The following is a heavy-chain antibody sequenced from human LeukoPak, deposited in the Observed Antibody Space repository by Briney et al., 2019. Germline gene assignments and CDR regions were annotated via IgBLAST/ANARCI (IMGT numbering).Heavy chain of an antibody. CDR2: ISGSGGST. D-gene: IGHD3-22*01. CDR3: AKVGSSGYYRWYYFDY. CDR1: GFTFSSYG. J-gene: IGHJ4*02. Sequence: GGSLRLSCAASGFTFSSYGMSWVRQAPGKGLEWVSAISGSGGSTYYADSVKGRFTISRDNSKNTLYLQMNSLRAEDTAVYYCAKVGSSGYYRWYYFDYWGQGTLVTVSP. V-gene: IGHV3-23*01.